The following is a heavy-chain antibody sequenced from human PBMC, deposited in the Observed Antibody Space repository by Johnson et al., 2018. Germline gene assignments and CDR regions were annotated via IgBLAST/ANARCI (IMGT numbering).Heavy chain of an antibody. J-gene: IGHJ6*02. CDR3: ASLSSGTVDYYYYGMDV. D-gene: IGHD3-10*01. CDR1: GFAFDDYA. V-gene: IGHV3-9*01. CDR2: ISWNSGSM. Sequence: VQLVQSGGGLVQPGRSLRLSCAASGFAFDDYAMHWVRQAPGKGLEWVSGISWNSGSMGYADSVKGRFTLPRDNAKNSLYLQMNSLRAEDTAVYYCASLSSGTVDYYYYGMDVWGQGPTVTVSS.